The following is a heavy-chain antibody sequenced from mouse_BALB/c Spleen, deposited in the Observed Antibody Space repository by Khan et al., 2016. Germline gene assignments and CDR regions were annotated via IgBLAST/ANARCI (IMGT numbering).Heavy chain of an antibody. CDR1: GYSITSDYA. CDR2: ISYSGDT. Sequence: EVQLQESGPGLVKPSQSLSLTCTVTGYSITSDYAWNWIRQFPGNQLVWLGYISYSGDTHYNPSLTSRISITRDTSKNQFFLQLNSVTAEDTATYYCARVDYSWFAYWGQGTLVTVSA. CDR3: ARVDYSWFAY. V-gene: IGHV3-2*02. D-gene: IGHD1-1*02. J-gene: IGHJ3*01.